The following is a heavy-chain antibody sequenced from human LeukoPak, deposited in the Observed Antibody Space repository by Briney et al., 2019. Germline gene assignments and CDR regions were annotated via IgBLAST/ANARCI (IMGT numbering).Heavy chain of an antibody. J-gene: IGHJ6*03. D-gene: IGHD6-19*01. CDR1: GGSISSSSYY. Sequence: PSETLSLTCTVSGGSISSSSYYWGWIRQPPGKGLEWIGFIYSSGSTNYNPSLKSRVTISVETSKNQFSLKMNSVTAADTAFYYCAKNGRGWSNHLGYYYYYMDVWGKGTTVTVSS. CDR2: IYSSGST. V-gene: IGHV4-61*05. CDR3: AKNGRGWSNHLGYYYYYMDV.